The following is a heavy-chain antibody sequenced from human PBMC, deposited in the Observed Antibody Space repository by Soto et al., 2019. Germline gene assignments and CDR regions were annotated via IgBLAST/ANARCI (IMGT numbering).Heavy chain of an antibody. CDR2: TYYRSRWYN. Sequence: SQTLSLTCAISGDSVSSNSAAWNWIRQSPSRGLEWLGRTYYRSRWYNDYAVSVKSRITINPDTSKNQFSLQLNSVTPEDTAVYYCARDSLEVAARPNPAFDIWGQGTMVTVPS. D-gene: IGHD6-6*01. CDR1: GDSVSSNSAA. V-gene: IGHV6-1*01. J-gene: IGHJ3*02. CDR3: ARDSLEVAARPNPAFDI.